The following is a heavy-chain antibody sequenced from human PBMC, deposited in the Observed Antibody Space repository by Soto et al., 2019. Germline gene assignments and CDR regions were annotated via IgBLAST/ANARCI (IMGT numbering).Heavy chain of an antibody. V-gene: IGHV4-4*02. CDR2: VHISGHS. CDR3: ARVRQGCSANNCYFDP. Sequence: QVHLQESGPRLVAPSGTLALTCTLSGGSVRAPDWWNWVRQSPDKGLEWIAEVHISGHSNYNPSLRSRVGVATDISKNQFYLNLNSVTAADTAIYYCARVRQGCSANNCYFDPWGQGTQVTISS. J-gene: IGHJ5*01. CDR1: GGSVRAPDW. D-gene: IGHD1-1*01.